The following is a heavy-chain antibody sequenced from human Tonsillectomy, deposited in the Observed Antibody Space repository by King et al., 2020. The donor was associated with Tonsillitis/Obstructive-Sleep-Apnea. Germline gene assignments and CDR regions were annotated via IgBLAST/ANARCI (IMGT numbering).Heavy chain of an antibody. J-gene: IGHJ5*02. Sequence: QLVQSGSELKKPGASVKVSCEASGYTFTNSTLHWVRQAPGQGLEWMGWINTNTGNPTYAQGFTGRFVFSLDPSVSTAYLQISSLKAEDAAVYYCAREVVVEPAPYGWFDHWGQGTLVTVSS. CDR3: AREVVVEPAPYGWFDH. CDR2: INTNTGNP. D-gene: IGHD2-2*01. V-gene: IGHV7-4-1*02. CDR1: GYTFTNST.